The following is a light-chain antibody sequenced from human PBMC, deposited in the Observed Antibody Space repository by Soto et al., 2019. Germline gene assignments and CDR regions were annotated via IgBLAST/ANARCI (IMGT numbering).Light chain of an antibody. Sequence: QSALTQPASVSGSPGQSITISCTGTSSDVGADNYDSWYQQYPGEAPKVIIYDVSHRPAGVSNRFSGSKSGNTASLTISGLQTRDEADYYCSSYTSATTYVFGTGTKVTVL. CDR3: SSYTSATTYV. J-gene: IGLJ1*01. CDR2: DVS. V-gene: IGLV2-14*01. CDR1: SSDVGADNY.